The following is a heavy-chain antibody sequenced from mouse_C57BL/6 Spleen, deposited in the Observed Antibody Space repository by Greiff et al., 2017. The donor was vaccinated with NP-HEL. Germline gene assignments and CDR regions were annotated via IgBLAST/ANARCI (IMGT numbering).Heavy chain of an antibody. V-gene: IGHV1-7*01. J-gene: IGHJ4*01. CDR1: GYTFTSYW. CDR3: ARYYGYEHYYAMDY. CDR2: INPSSGYT. D-gene: IGHD2-2*01. Sequence: VKLMESGAELVKPGASVKLSCKASGYTFTSYWMHWVKQRPGQGLEWIGYINPSSGYTKYNQKFKDKATLTAAKSSSTAYMQLSSLTYEDSAVYYCARYYGYEHYYAMDYWGQGTSVTVSS.